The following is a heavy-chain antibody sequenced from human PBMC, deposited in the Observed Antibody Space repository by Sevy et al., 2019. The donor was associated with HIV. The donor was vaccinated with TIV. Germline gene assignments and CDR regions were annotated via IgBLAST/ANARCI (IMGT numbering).Heavy chain of an antibody. D-gene: IGHD2-8*01. V-gene: IGHV1-69*13. CDR3: ASVTPPYLYDQHMDV. Sequence: ASVKVSCKASGGTFSSYAISWVRQAPGQGLEWMGGIIPIFGTANYAQKFQGRVTITADESTSTAYMELSSLRSEDTAVYYCASVTPPYLYDQHMDVWGKRTTVTVSS. CDR2: IIPIFGTA. CDR1: GGTFSSYA. J-gene: IGHJ6*03.